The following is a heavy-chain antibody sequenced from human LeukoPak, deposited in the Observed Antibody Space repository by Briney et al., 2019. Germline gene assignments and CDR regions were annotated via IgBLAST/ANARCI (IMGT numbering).Heavy chain of an antibody. D-gene: IGHD2-2*01. V-gene: IGHV4-4*02. CDR1: GGSISSSNW. J-gene: IGHJ6*04. CDR3: ARGTVVVPAARDYYYYGMDV. Sequence: SETLSVTCAVSGGSISSSNWWSWVRQPPGKGLEWIGEIYHSGSTNYNPSLKSRVTISVDKSKNQFSLKLSSVTAADTAVYYCARGTVVVPAARDYYYYGMDVWGKGTTVTVSS. CDR2: IYHSGST.